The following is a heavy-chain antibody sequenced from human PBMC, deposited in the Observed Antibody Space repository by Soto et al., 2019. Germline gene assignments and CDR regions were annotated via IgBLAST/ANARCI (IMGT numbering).Heavy chain of an antibody. CDR1: GFTFSSYW. J-gene: IGHJ4*02. Sequence: EVQLVESGGGLVQPGGSLRLSCAASGFTFSSYWMHWVRQVPGKGLVWVSHIDSDGNSKTYADSVKGRFTISRDNAKNTVHLQMNSLRAEDTAVYYCVRDDVGVGIDYWGLGTLVTVSS. D-gene: IGHD1-26*01. V-gene: IGHV3-74*03. CDR2: IDSDGNSK. CDR3: VRDDVGVGIDY.